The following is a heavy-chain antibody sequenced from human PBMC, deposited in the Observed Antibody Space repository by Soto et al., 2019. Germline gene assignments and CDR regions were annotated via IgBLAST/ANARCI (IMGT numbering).Heavy chain of an antibody. Sequence: QVQLVQSGAEVKKPGASVKVSCKASGYTFTSYGISWVRQAPGQGLEWMGWISAYNGNTNYAQKLQGRVTMTTDTXPXXAYMELRGLRSDATAVYYCASDGRGQLWLLGAFDLWGQGPMVTVSS. D-gene: IGHD5-18*01. CDR3: ASDGRGQLWLLGAFDL. J-gene: IGHJ3*01. V-gene: IGHV1-18*01. CDR1: GYTFTSYG. CDR2: ISAYNGNT.